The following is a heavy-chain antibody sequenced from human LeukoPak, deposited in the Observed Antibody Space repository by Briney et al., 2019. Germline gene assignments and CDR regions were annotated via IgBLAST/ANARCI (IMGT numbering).Heavy chain of an antibody. D-gene: IGHD6-19*01. CDR1: GFTFSSYA. CDR3: AKEAGNGWSYFDY. CDR2: ISSIGGST. Sequence: SGGSLRLSCAASGFTFSSYAMSWVRQAPGKGLEWVSGISSIGGSTFYADSVKGRFTISRDNSKKTVFLQMIGLRAEDTAVYHCAKEAGNGWSYFDYWGQGTLVTVSS. J-gene: IGHJ4*02. V-gene: IGHV3-23*01.